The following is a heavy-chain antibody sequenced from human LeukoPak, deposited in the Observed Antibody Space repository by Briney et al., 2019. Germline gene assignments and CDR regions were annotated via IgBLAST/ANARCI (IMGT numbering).Heavy chain of an antibody. Sequence: SETLSLTCTVSGGSISSYYWSWIRQPPGKGLEWIGSIHYSGTTYYSPSLKSRVTISVDTSKNQFSLKLTSVTAADTAVFYCARLSSGRYVVDGYWGQGTLVTVSS. J-gene: IGHJ4*02. CDR3: ARLSSGRYVVDGY. CDR1: GGSISSYY. D-gene: IGHD1-26*01. CDR2: IHYSGTT. V-gene: IGHV4-39*01.